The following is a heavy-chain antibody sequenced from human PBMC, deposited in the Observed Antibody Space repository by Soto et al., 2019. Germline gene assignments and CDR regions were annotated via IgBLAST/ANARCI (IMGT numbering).Heavy chain of an antibody. V-gene: IGHV6-1*01. CDR2: TYYRSKWYN. CDR1: GDSVSSNSAA. CDR3: ARSMTTVVTLDY. D-gene: IGHD4-17*01. Sequence: SQTLSLTCAISGDSVSSNSAAWNWIRQSPSRGLEWLGRTYYRSKWYNDYAVSVKSRITINPDTSKNQFSLKLSSVTAADTAVYYCARSMTTVVTLDYWGQGTLVTVSS. J-gene: IGHJ4*02.